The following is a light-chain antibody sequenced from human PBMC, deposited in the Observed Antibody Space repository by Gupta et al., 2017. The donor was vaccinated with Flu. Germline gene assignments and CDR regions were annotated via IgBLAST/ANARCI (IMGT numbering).Light chain of an antibody. J-gene: IGLJ3*02. CDR1: ALPKQY. Sequence: SYELTQPPSVSVSPGQTARITCSGDALPKQYAYWYQQKPGQAPVLVIYNDSERPSGIPERFSGSSSGTTVTLTISGXQXEYEADXYCHSADSSGTYPSWVFGGGTKLTVL. V-gene: IGLV3-25*02. CDR2: NDS. CDR3: HSADSSGTYPSWV.